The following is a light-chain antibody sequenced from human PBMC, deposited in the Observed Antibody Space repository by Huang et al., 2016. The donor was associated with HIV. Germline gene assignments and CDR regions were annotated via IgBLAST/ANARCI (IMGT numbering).Light chain of an antibody. Sequence: IQLTQSPSSLSASVGERVNITCRSSQGISTYLAWYQQKPGNAPKLLIYAASTLPSGVPSRFSGSRSGTDFTLTISSLQPEDFATYYCQQLESYPQTFGQGTKLEIK. J-gene: IGKJ2*01. V-gene: IGKV1-9*01. CDR2: AAS. CDR3: QQLESYPQT. CDR1: QGISTY.